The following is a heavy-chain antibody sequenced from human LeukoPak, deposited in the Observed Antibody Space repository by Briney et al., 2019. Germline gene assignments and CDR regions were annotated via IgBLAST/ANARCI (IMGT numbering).Heavy chain of an antibody. CDR3: ARGPHFDWLLWWFDP. J-gene: IGHJ5*02. Sequence: SETLSLTCTVSGGSISSNSFYWAWIRQPPGKGLEWIGSISYSGSTYYNPSLKSRVTISVDTSKNQFSLKLSSVTAADTAVYYCARGPHFDWLLWWFDPWGQGTLVTVSS. CDR2: ISYSGST. CDR1: GGSISSNSFY. D-gene: IGHD3-9*01. V-gene: IGHV4-39*07.